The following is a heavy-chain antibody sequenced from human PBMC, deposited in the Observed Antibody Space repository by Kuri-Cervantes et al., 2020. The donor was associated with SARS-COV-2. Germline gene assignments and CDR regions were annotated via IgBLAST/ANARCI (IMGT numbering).Heavy chain of an antibody. D-gene: IGHD6-13*01. Sequence: SETLSLTCTVSGGSISSSSYHWGWIRQPPGKGLEWIGSIYYSGSTYYNPSLKSRVTISVDTSKNQFSLKLSSVTAADTAVYYCARVGGSIRLRIAAAGIYYFDYWGQGTLVTVSS. CDR1: GGSISSSSYH. CDR3: ARVGGSIRLRIAAAGIYYFDY. J-gene: IGHJ4*02. V-gene: IGHV4-39*07. CDR2: IYYSGST.